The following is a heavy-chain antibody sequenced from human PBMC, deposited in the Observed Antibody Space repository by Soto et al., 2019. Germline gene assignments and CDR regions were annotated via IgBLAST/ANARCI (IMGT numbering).Heavy chain of an antibody. J-gene: IGHJ3*02. V-gene: IGHV1-69*13. Sequence: SVKVSCKASGYTFTSYGISWVRQAPGQGLEWMGGIIPIFGTANYAQKFQGRVTITAXXXXSXXXMXLXSLRSEDTAVYSCARVFYDSSGYPNDAFDIWGQ. D-gene: IGHD3-22*01. CDR3: ARVFYDSSGYPNDAFDI. CDR2: IIPIFGTA. CDR1: GYTFTSYG.